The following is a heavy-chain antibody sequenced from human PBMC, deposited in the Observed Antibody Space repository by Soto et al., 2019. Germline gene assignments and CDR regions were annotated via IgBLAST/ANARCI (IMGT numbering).Heavy chain of an antibody. D-gene: IGHD4-17*01. CDR2: ISSSSSYI. J-gene: IGHJ6*03. V-gene: IGHV3-21*01. Sequence: RGSLRLSCAASGFTFSSYSMNWVRQAPGKGLEWVSSISSSSSYIYYADSVKGRFTISRDNAKNSLYLQMNSLRAEDTAVYYCARGVHGDYDPRLVYYYYMDVWGKGTTVTVSS. CDR1: GFTFSSYS. CDR3: ARGVHGDYDPRLVYYYYMDV.